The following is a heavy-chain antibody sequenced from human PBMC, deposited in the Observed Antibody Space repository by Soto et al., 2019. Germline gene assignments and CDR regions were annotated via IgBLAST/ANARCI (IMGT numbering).Heavy chain of an antibody. CDR3: ARDPGYSYGYN. Sequence: ASVKVSCKASGSTFTSYYMHWVRQAPGQGLEWMGIINPSGGSTSYAQKFQGRVTITRDTSASTAYMELSSLRSEDTAVYYCARDPGYSYGYNWGQGTLVTVSS. J-gene: IGHJ4*02. D-gene: IGHD5-18*01. CDR2: INPSGGST. V-gene: IGHV1-46*01. CDR1: GSTFTSYY.